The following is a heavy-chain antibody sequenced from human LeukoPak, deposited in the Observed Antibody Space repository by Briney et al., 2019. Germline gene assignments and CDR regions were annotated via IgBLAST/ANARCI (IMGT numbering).Heavy chain of an antibody. CDR3: TTDLVTSGWFDFDY. J-gene: IGHJ4*02. D-gene: IGHD6-19*01. CDR2: IKSKTDGGTT. V-gene: IGHV3-15*01. Sequence: PGGSLRLSCAASGFTFSNAWMSWVRQAPGKGLEWVGRIKSKTDGGTTDYAAPVKGRFTISRDDSKNTLYLQMNSLKTEDTAVYYCTTDLVTSGWFDFDYWGQGTLVTVSS. CDR1: GFTFSNAW.